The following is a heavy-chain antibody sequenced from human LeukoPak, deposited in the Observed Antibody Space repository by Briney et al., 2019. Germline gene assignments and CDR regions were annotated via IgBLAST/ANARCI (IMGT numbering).Heavy chain of an antibody. CDR2: IRYDGINK. D-gene: IGHD3-10*01. J-gene: IGHJ6*03. CDR1: GFTFSTSG. V-gene: IGHV3-30*02. CDR3: AKVTMVRGVPYYYYYMDV. Sequence: GSLRLSCAASGFTFSTSGMHWVRQAPGKGLEWVAFIRYDGINKFYADSVKGRFTISRDNSKSTLYLLMNSLRPEDTAVYYCAKVTMVRGVPYYYYYMDVWGNGTTVTISS.